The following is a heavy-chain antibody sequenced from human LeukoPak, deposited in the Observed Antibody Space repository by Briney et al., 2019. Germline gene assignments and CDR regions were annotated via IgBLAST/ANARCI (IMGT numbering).Heavy chain of an antibody. D-gene: IGHD4/OR15-4a*01. V-gene: IGHV1-18*04. CDR2: ISAYNGNT. Sequence: ASVTVSCKASGYTFTSYGISWVRQAPGQGLEWMGWISAYNGNTNYAQKLQGRVTVTTDTSTSTAYMELRSLRSDDTAVYYCARAPFMVSGMDVWGKGTTVTVSS. J-gene: IGHJ6*04. CDR3: ARAPFMVSGMDV. CDR1: GYTFTSYG.